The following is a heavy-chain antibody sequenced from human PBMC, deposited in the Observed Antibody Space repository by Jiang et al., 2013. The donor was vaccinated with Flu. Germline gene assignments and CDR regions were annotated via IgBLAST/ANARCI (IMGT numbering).Heavy chain of an antibody. CDR2: IYPGDSDT. CDR1: GYSFTSYW. D-gene: IGHD3-10*01. CDR3: ATLYGSGSLEDNWFDP. V-gene: IGHV5-51*01. J-gene: IGHJ5*02. Sequence: GAEVKKPGESLKISCKGSGYSFTSYWIGWVRQMPGKGLEWMGIIYPGDSDTRYSPSFQGQVTISADKSISTAYLQWSSLKASDTAMYYCATLYGSGSLEDNWFDPGAREPWSPSPQ.